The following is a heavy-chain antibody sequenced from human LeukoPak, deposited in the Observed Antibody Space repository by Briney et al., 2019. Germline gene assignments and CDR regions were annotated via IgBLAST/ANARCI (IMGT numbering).Heavy chain of an antibody. Sequence: GGSLRLSCAASGFTFSSYWMSWVRQAPGKGLEWVANIKQDGSEKYYVDSVKGRFTISRDNAKNSLYLQMNSLRAEDTAVYYCAREGSGYDYNYYYMDVWGKGTTVTVSS. D-gene: IGHD5-12*01. J-gene: IGHJ6*03. CDR3: AREGSGYDYNYYYMDV. CDR1: GFTFSSYW. CDR2: IKQDGSEK. V-gene: IGHV3-7*01.